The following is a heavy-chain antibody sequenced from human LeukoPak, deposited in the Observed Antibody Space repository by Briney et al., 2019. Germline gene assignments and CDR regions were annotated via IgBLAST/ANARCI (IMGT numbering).Heavy chain of an antibody. J-gene: IGHJ6*03. CDR2: IYYSGST. CDR3: AKGLAAAGTGSYYYYYMDV. V-gene: IGHV4-59*01. D-gene: IGHD6-13*01. Sequence: SETLSLTCTVSGGSISSYYWSWIRQPPGKGLEWIGYIYYSGSTNYNPSLKSRVTISVDTSKNQFSLKLSSVTAADTAVYYCAKGLAAAGTGSYYYYYMDVWGKGTTVTISS. CDR1: GGSISSYY.